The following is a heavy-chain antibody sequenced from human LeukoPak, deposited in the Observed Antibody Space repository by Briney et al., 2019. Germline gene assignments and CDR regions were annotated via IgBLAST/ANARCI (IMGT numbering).Heavy chain of an antibody. J-gene: IGHJ4*02. V-gene: IGHV4-39*01. Sequence: SETLSLTCTVSGGSISISSYYWGWIRQPPGKGLEWIGSTYYSGSTYYNTSLRSRVTMSVDTSKNQFSLKLSSVTAADPAVYYCATLLYYDFWSGYHRDYWGQGTLVSVS. D-gene: IGHD3-3*01. CDR2: TYYSGST. CDR3: ATLLYYDFWSGYHRDY. CDR1: GGSISISSYY.